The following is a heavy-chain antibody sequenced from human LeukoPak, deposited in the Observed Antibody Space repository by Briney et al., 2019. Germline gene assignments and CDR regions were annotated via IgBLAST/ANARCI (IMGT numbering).Heavy chain of an antibody. CDR3: AKGGSSGWHFDY. CDR1: GFTFSSYG. Sequence: GGSLRLSCAASGFTFSSYGMHWVRQAPGKGLEWVAVISYDGSNKYYADSVKGRFTISRDNSKNTLYLQMNSLTTEDTAVYYCAKGGSSGWHFDYWGQGTLVTVSS. V-gene: IGHV3-30*18. D-gene: IGHD6-19*01. CDR2: ISYDGSNK. J-gene: IGHJ4*02.